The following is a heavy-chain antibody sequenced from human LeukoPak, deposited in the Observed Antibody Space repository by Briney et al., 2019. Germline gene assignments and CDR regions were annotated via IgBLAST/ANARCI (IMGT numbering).Heavy chain of an antibody. CDR1: GITFSSYG. CDR3: ARESRDAFDI. Sequence: GRSLRLSCAASGITFSSYGMHWVRQAPGKGLEWVAVIWYDGSDKYYVDPVKGRFTISRDNSKNTLYLQMNSLRAEDTAFYYCARESRDAFDIWGQGTMVTVSS. V-gene: IGHV3-33*01. CDR2: IWYDGSDK. J-gene: IGHJ3*02.